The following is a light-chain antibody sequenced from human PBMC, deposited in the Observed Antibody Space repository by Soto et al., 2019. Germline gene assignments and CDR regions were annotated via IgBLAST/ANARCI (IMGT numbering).Light chain of an antibody. CDR3: ATWDSSLSVVV. CDR1: SSNIGSNH. CDR2: DND. Sequence: QSVLTQPPSVSAAPGQRVTISCSGSSSNIGSNHVSWYQQFTGTTPKLLIYDNDKRPSGIPDRFSGSRSGTSATLGITGLQTGDEADYYSATWDSSLSVVVFGGGTKLTVL. J-gene: IGLJ2*01. V-gene: IGLV1-51*01.